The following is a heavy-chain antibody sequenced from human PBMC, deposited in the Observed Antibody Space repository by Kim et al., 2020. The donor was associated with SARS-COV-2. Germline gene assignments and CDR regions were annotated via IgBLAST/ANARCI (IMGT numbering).Heavy chain of an antibody. D-gene: IGHD2-21*02. J-gene: IGHJ4*02. V-gene: IGHV4-34*01. CDR3: ATTATTVVTRSFDY. CDR1: GGSFSGYY. CDR2: INHSGST. Sequence: SETLSLTCAVYGGSFSGYYWSWIRQPPGKGLEWIGEINHSGSTNYNPSLKSRVTISVDTSKNQFSLKLSSVTAADTAVYYCATTATTVVTRSFDYWGQGTLVTVSS.